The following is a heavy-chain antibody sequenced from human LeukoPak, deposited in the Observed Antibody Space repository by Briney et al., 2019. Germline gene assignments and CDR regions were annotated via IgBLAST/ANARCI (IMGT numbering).Heavy chain of an antibody. CDR1: GGSFSGYY. V-gene: IGHV4-34*01. CDR3: ARGSNNWNVYTFDI. D-gene: IGHD1-20*01. Sequence: SETLSLTCAVYGGSFSGYYWTWLPQPPGKGLEWIGEINHSGSTNYNPSLKSRVTISEVTSKNQFSLKLSSVTAADTAVYYCARGSNNWNVYTFDIWGQGTMVTVSS. CDR2: INHSGST. J-gene: IGHJ3*02.